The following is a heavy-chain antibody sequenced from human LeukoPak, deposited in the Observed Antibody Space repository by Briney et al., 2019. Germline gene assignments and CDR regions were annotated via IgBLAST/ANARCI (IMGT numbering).Heavy chain of an antibody. Sequence: SETLSLTCAVYGGSFSGYYWSWIRQPPGKGLEWIGEINHSGSTNYNPSLKSRVTISVDTSKNQFSLKLSSVTAADTAVYYCARGAEAVAGDLDYWGQGTLVTVSS. CDR3: ARGAEAVAGDLDY. J-gene: IGHJ4*02. CDR1: GGSFSGYY. V-gene: IGHV4-34*01. CDR2: INHSGST. D-gene: IGHD6-19*01.